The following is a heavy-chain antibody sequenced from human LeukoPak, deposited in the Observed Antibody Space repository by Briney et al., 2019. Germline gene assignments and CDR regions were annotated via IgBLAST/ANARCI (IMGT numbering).Heavy chain of an antibody. CDR3: ARRLTQYDCFDP. CDR2: TYYRSKWYN. J-gene: IGHJ5*02. Sequence: SQTLSLTCAISGDSVSSNSAAWNWIRQSPSRGLEWLGRTYYRSKWYNDYAVSVKSRVAINPDTAKNQISLQLNSVTPEDTAVYYCARRLTQYDCFDPWGQGILVTVSS. D-gene: IGHD2-2*01. V-gene: IGHV6-1*01. CDR1: GDSVSSNSAA.